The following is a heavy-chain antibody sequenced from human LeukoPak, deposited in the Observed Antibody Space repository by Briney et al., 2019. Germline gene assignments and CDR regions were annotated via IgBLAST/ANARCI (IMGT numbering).Heavy chain of an antibody. Sequence: SETLSLTCTVSGGSISSYYWSWIRQPPGKGLEWIGYIYYSGSTNYNPSLKSRVTISVDTSKNQFSLKLSSVTAADTAVYYCAREPGIAARQGAFDPWGQGTLVTVSS. J-gene: IGHJ5*02. V-gene: IGHV4-59*01. CDR2: IYYSGST. D-gene: IGHD6-6*01. CDR3: AREPGIAARQGAFDP. CDR1: GGSISSYY.